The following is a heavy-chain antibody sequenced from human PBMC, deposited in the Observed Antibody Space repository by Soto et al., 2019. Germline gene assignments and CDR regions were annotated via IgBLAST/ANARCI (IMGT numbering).Heavy chain of an antibody. CDR1: GGSISSRGYS. CDR2: TYQSGSA. J-gene: IGHJ6*02. V-gene: IGHV4-30-2*06. Sequence: PSEPLSLTCTGSGGSISSRGYSWAWIRQSPGKGLEWIGYTYQSGSACYNPSLKSRVTISVDRSKNQFSLNLTSVTAADTAVYYCARDYYGMDVWGQGTTVTVSS. CDR3: ARDYYGMDV.